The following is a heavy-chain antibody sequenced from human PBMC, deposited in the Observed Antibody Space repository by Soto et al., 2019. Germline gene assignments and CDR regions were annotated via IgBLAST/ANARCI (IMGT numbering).Heavy chain of an antibody. J-gene: IGHJ4*02. CDR2: ISYDGSNK. D-gene: IGHD1-7*01. CDR3: ARVGLP. Sequence: QVQLVESGGGVVQPGRSLRLSCAASGFTFSSYAMHWVRQAPGKGLEWVAVISYDGSNKYYADSVKGRFTISRDNSKNTLYLQTNSLRAEDTAVYYCARVGLPWGQGTLVTVSS. V-gene: IGHV3-30-3*01. CDR1: GFTFSSYA.